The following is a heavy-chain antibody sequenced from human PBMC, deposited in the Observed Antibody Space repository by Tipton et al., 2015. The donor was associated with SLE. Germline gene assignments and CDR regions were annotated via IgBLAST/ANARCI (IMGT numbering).Heavy chain of an antibody. CDR2: LSYMGTT. CDR3: AREYSGYDYRTFDH. V-gene: IGHV4-39*07. D-gene: IGHD5-12*01. J-gene: IGHJ4*02. CDR1: GASISSGSFY. Sequence: TLSLTCAVSGASISSGSFYWGWIRQPPGRGLQWIGSLSYMGTTSYTPSFTGRVTISVDRSKNQFSLKLRSVTAADTAVYYCAREYSGYDYRTFDHWGQGTLVTVSS.